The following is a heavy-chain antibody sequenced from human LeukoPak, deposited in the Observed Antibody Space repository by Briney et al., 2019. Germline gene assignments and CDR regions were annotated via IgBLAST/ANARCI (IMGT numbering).Heavy chain of an antibody. CDR2: ISAYNGNT. CDR3: ARWGPSPSDY. CDR1: GYIFINHG. J-gene: IGHJ4*02. D-gene: IGHD1-26*01. Sequence: ASVKVPCKASGYIFINHGIAWVRQAPGQGLEYMGWISAYNGNTDYAQKFQGRVTMTTDTSTSTAYMEVRGLRFDDTAVYYCARWGPSPSDYWGQGTLVTVSS. V-gene: IGHV1-18*01.